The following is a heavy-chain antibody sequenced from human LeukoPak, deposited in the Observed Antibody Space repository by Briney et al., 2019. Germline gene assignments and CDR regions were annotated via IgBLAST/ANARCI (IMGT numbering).Heavy chain of an antibody. V-gene: IGHV3-7*05. CDR1: GLSFSAYW. CDR3: ATSSSKKFQY. Sequence: GGSLRLSCVVSGLSFSAYWMSWVRQAPGKGLEWVANIKQDGGEKYYVDSVKGRLTISRDNAKNSLYLQMNSLRVEDTAVYYCATSSSKKFQYWGQGTLVTVSS. J-gene: IGHJ1*01. D-gene: IGHD6-6*01. CDR2: IKQDGGEK.